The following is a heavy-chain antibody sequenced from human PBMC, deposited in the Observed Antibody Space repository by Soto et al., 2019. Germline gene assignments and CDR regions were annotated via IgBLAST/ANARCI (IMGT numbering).Heavy chain of an antibody. CDR2: IKQDGSEK. J-gene: IGHJ4*02. Sequence: GGSLRLSCAASGFTFSSYWMSWVRQAPGKGLEWVANIKQDGSEKYYVDSVKGRFTISRDKAKNSLYLQMNSLRAEDTAVYYCARDSCPLGYCTNGVCSYYFDYWGQGTLVTVSS. CDR1: GFTFSSYW. CDR3: ARDSCPLGYCTNGVCSYYFDY. D-gene: IGHD2-8*01. V-gene: IGHV3-7*03.